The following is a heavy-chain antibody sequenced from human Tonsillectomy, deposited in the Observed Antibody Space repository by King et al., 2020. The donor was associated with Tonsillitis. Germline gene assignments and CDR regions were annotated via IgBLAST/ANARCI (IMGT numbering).Heavy chain of an antibody. V-gene: IGHV4-61*02. J-gene: IGHJ6*03. CDR2: ISTSGST. CDR3: AREREEDNSRWYHCMDV. D-gene: IGHD6-13*01. Sequence: HVQLQESGPGLVKPSQTLSLTCTVSGGSITSGTYYWSWIRQPAGMGLEWIGRISTSGSTNYSPSLESRVTMSVDTSKNQFSLRLGSVTAADTAVYYCAREREEDNSRWYHCMDVWSKGTTVTVSS. CDR1: GGSITSGTYY.